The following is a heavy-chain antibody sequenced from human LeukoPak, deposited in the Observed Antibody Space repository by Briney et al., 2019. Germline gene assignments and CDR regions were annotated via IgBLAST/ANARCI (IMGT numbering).Heavy chain of an antibody. Sequence: ASVKVSCKASGYTFTDYYMHWMRQAPGQGLEWMGWINPNSGGTNYAQKFQGRVTMTRDTSISTTYMELSRLRSDDTAVYYCARELRPYSHGYGIDCWGQGTLVTVSS. CDR2: INPNSGGT. V-gene: IGHV1-2*02. CDR3: ARELRPYSHGYGIDC. J-gene: IGHJ4*02. D-gene: IGHD5-18*01. CDR1: GYTFTDYY.